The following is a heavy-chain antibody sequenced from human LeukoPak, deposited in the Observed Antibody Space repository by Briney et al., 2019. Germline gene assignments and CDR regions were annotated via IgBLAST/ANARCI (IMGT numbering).Heavy chain of an antibody. CDR1: GHTFTDYY. D-gene: IGHD3-10*01. J-gene: IGHJ6*02. CDR2: INPNSGGT. V-gene: IGHV1-2*02. Sequence: ASVNLSCKASGHTFTDYYTHWVRQAPGQGREWIGWINPNSGGTNYAQKSLGRVTMTRDTSISTAYMELSRLRSDASAIYFSARCPGITVSPYYNCGMDVWGQGTTVTVSS. CDR3: ARCPGITVSPYYNCGMDV.